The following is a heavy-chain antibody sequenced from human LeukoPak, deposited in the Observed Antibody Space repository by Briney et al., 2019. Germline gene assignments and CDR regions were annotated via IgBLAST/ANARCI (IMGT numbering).Heavy chain of an antibody. CDR1: GFAFSSYS. CDR2: IRSSSSTI. D-gene: IGHD1-26*01. Sequence: GGSLRLSCAASGFAFSSYSMTWVRQAPGKGLEWVSYIRSSSSTIFYADSVKGRFTISRDNAKNSLYLQMNSLRAEDTAVYYCARVERGNYYHFDYWGQGTLVTVSS. J-gene: IGHJ4*02. CDR3: ARVERGNYYHFDY. V-gene: IGHV3-48*04.